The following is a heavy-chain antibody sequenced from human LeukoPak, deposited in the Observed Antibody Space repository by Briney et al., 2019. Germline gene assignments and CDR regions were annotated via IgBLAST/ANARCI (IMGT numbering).Heavy chain of an antibody. D-gene: IGHD3-22*01. CDR1: GCTFSTDG. CDR3: AKDSDYYHSSGYYYAYFQH. CDR2: IRSSSSTI. V-gene: IGHV3-48*02. Sequence: GGSLSLSCAVSGCTFSTDGLNWARQPQGKGLNRFSYIRSSSSTIYYADSVKGRFTISRDNAKNSLYLQMNSLRDEDTAVYYCAKDSDYYHSSGYYYAYFQHWGQGTLVTVSS. J-gene: IGHJ1*01.